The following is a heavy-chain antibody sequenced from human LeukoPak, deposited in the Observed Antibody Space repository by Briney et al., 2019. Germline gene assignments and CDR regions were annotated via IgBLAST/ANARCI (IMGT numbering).Heavy chain of an antibody. D-gene: IGHD3-10*02. J-gene: IGHJ4*02. V-gene: IGHV3-23*01. CDR2: LTDSGDKT. CDR3: AKYVCGGDYFDY. CDR1: GFTFSSYA. Sequence: PGGSLRLSCAASGFTFSSYAMTWVRQAPGKGLQWVSALTDSGDKTYYIDSVKGRFTISRDNSKNTLYLQMNSLRVEDTAVYLCAKYVCGGDYFDYWGQGTLVTVSS.